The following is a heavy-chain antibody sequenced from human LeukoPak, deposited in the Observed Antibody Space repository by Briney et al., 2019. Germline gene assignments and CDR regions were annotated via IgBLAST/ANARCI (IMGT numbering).Heavy chain of an antibody. CDR3: ARVSDAYDYFFDY. CDR2: VSRRSSFI. Sequence: GGSLRLACAASGFAFSGYSMNWVRQAPGKGLEWVSSVSRRSSFIFYADSVQGRFTVSRDDAKDSLFLQMNSLRAEDTAVYYRARVSDAYDYFFDYWGQGTLATVSS. J-gene: IGHJ4*02. D-gene: IGHD5-12*01. CDR1: GFAFSGYS. V-gene: IGHV3-21*01.